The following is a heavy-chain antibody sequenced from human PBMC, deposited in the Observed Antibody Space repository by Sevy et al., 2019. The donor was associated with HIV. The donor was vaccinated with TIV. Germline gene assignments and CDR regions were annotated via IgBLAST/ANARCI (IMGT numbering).Heavy chain of an antibody. CDR3: ARDGGYSIKWYPLY. D-gene: IGHD1-26*01. CDR2: ISYEGTET. J-gene: IGHJ4*01. V-gene: IGHV3-30-3*01. CDR1: GFAFSTHA. Sequence: GGSLRLSCAASGFAFSTHAMHWVRQAPGKGLEWVAVISYEGTETFYAASVEGRFTISRDNSMNMLSLQLNSLKPEDTAVYYCARDGGYSIKWYPLYWGHGTLVTVSS.